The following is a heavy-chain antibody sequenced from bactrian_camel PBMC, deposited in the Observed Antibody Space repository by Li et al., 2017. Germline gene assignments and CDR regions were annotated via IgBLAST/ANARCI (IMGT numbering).Heavy chain of an antibody. V-gene: IGHV3S53*01. J-gene: IGHJ6*01. CDR3: AAKDGGYCWIFAGFGF. CDR1: GYTYSNNC. Sequence: VQLVESGGGSLQAGGSLRLSCAASGYTYSNNCMGWFRRSPGKNPEGVAFIDSDGSATYAESVKGRFTISKDTAKNILDLQMNSLKPEDTAMYYCAAKDGGYCWIFAGFGFWGQGTQVTVSS. CDR2: IDSDGSA. D-gene: IGHD2*01.